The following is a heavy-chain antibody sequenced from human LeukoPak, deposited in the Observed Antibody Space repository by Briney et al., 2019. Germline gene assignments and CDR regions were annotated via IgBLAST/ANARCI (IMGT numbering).Heavy chain of an antibody. Sequence: SETLSLTCAVDGGSFSVYYWSWIRQPPGKGREWIGEINHSGSTNYNRSLKGRFTISVNTSKKQFSLKLSSVPAADTAVYYCARGRDEWGIVVVVAATSSSNYFDYWGQGTLVTVSS. D-gene: IGHD2-15*01. CDR2: INHSGST. J-gene: IGHJ4*02. CDR3: ARGRDEWGIVVVVAATSSSNYFDY. V-gene: IGHV4-34*01. CDR1: GGSFSVYY.